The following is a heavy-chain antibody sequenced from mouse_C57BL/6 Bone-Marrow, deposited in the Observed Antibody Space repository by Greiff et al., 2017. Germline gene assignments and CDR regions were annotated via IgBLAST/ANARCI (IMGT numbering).Heavy chain of an antibody. V-gene: IGHV1-81*01. CDR2: VYPRSGNT. D-gene: IGHD1-1*01. Sequence: QVQLQQSGAELARPGASVKLSCTASGYSFTSYGISWVKQRTRPGLELIGEVYPRSGNTYYNEKFKGKATLTADKTSSTAYMELRSLTSEDSAVYFCARQDTTGPWGTGTTVTVAS. CDR3: ARQDTTGP. J-gene: IGHJ1*03. CDR1: GYSFTSYG.